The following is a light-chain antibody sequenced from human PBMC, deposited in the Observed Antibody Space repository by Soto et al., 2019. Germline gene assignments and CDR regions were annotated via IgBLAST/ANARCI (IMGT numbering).Light chain of an antibody. Sequence: EIVMTQSPASLSVSPGKTATLSCRARQSISNSLAWYQQKPGQAPSLLIYGASTRATGIPARFSGSVSGTEFNLTISSLQSEDSARYYCQQYNNWPPRTFGQGTKLEIK. J-gene: IGKJ2*01. V-gene: IGKV3-15*01. CDR2: GAS. CDR3: QQYNNWPPRT. CDR1: QSISNS.